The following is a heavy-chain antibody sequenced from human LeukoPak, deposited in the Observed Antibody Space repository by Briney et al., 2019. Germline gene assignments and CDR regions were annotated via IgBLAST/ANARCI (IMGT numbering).Heavy chain of an antibody. CDR2: ISYDGNNK. Sequence: GGSLRLSCAASGFTFSSYGMHWVRQAPGKGLEWVAVISYDGNNKYYADSVKGRFTISRDNSKNTLYLQMNSLRAEDTAVYYCAKDRYCSSTSCRAEYFQHWGQGTLVTVSS. J-gene: IGHJ1*01. V-gene: IGHV3-30*18. D-gene: IGHD2-2*01. CDR3: AKDRYCSSTSCRAEYFQH. CDR1: GFTFSSYG.